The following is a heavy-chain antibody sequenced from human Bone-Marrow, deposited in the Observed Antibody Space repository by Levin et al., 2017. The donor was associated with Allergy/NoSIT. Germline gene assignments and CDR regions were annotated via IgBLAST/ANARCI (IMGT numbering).Heavy chain of an antibody. Sequence: SETLSLTCAVYGGSFSGYYWSWIRQPPGKGLEWIGEINHSGSTNYNPSLKSRVTISVDTSKNQFSLKLSSVTAADTAVYYCARELFGELFYYYGMDVWGQGTTVTVSS. D-gene: IGHD3-10*02. V-gene: IGHV4-34*01. CDR1: GGSFSGYY. CDR3: ARELFGELFYYYGMDV. CDR2: INHSGST. J-gene: IGHJ6*02.